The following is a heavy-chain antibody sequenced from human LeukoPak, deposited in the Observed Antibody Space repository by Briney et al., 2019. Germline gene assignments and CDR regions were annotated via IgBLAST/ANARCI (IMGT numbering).Heavy chain of an antibody. CDR3: ARDSAYYNWNYNGNWFDP. CDR2: IIPIFGTA. CDR1: GGTFSSYA. V-gene: IGHV1-69*13. Sequence: ASVKVSCKASGGTFSSYAISWVRQAPGQGLEWMGGIIPIFGTANYAQKFQGRVTITADESTSTAYMELSSLRSEDTAAYYCARDSAYYNWNYNGNWFDPWGQGTLVTVSS. J-gene: IGHJ5*02. D-gene: IGHD1-1*01.